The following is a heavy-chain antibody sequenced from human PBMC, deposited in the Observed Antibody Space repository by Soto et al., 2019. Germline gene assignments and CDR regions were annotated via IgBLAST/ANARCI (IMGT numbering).Heavy chain of an antibody. Sequence: LRLSCAASGFTFTRYSMNWVRQAPGKGLEWVSSISGTTNYIYYGDSMKGRFTISRDNAKNSLYLEMNSLRAEDTAVYYCARESEDLTSNFDYWGQGTLVTVSS. J-gene: IGHJ4*02. CDR3: ARESEDLTSNFDY. CDR1: GFTFTRYS. V-gene: IGHV3-21*06. CDR2: ISGTTNYI.